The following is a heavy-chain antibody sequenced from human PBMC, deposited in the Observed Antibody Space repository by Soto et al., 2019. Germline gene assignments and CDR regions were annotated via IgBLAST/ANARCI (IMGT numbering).Heavy chain of an antibody. J-gene: IGHJ5*02. CDR1: GGTFSSYA. CDR2: IIPIFGTA. Sequence: SVKVSCKASGGTFSSYAISWVRQAPGQGLEWMGGIIPIFGTANYAQKFQGRVTITADKSTSTAYMELSSLRSEDTAMYYCARDTLKSIAAEAWGQGNLVTVSS. CDR3: ARDTLKSIAAEA. V-gene: IGHV1-69*06. D-gene: IGHD6-13*01.